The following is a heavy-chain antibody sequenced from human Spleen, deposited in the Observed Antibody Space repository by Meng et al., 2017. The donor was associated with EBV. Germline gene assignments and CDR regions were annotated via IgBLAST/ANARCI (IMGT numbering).Heavy chain of an antibody. CDR1: GGSISSRSYY. Sequence: LQLQESGPGLVKPSETLSLTCPVSGGSISSRSYYWGWIRQPPGKGLEWIGTTYYSGSNFYKPSLKSRVTISVDTSKNQFSLKMSSVTAADTAVYYCARLAYCTGGACYFGGDSWGQGTLVTVSS. CDR3: ARLAYCTGGACYFGGDS. CDR2: TYYSGSN. V-gene: IGHV4-39*01. J-gene: IGHJ4*02. D-gene: IGHD2-8*02.